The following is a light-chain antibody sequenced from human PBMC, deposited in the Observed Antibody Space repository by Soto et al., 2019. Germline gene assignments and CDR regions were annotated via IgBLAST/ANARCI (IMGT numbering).Light chain of an antibody. CDR1: SSDVGGYNY. CDR3: SSYAGSNNFGV. Sequence: SVPTQPPSSSGSPGQSVTISCTGTSSDVGGYNYVSWYQQHPGKAPKLMIYEVSKRPSGVPDRFSGSKSGNTASLTVSGLQAEDEADYYCSSYAGSNNFGVFGTGTKVTVL. CDR2: EVS. J-gene: IGLJ1*01. V-gene: IGLV2-8*01.